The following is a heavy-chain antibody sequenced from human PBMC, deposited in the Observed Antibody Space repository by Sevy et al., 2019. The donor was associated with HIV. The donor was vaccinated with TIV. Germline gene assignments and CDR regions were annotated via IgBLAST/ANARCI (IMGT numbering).Heavy chain of an antibody. D-gene: IGHD3-10*01. CDR1: GYTFTGYY. V-gene: IGHV1-2*02. CDR2: IIPSSGGT. J-gene: IGHJ4*02. CDR3: TRSVYGSGTYLNDH. Sequence: VSVKVSCQASGYTFTGYYIHWVRQAPGQGLEWMGWIIPSSGGTNYGQKFLGRVTMTRDTSISTAYLELHRLTSDDTAVYYCTRSVYGSGTYLNDHWGQGTLVTVSS.